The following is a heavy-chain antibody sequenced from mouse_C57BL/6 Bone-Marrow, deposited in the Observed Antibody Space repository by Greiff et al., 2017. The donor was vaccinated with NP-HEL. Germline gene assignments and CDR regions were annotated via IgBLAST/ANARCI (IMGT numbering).Heavy chain of an antibody. V-gene: IGHV1-55*01. CDR3: ARLEVYSNYVGFAY. CDR1: GYTFTSYW. CDR2: IYPGSGST. Sequence: QVQLQQPGAELVKPGASVKMSCKASGYTFTSYWITWVKQRPGQGLEWIGDIYPGSGSTNYNEKFTSKATLTVDTSSSTAYRQLSSLTSEDSAVYYCARLEVYSNYVGFAYWGQGTLVTVSA. D-gene: IGHD2-5*01. J-gene: IGHJ3*01.